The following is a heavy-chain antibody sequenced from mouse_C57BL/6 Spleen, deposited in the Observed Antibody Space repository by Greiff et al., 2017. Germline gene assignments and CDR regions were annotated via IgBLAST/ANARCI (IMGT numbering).Heavy chain of an antibody. D-gene: IGHD1-1*01. CDR1: GFNIKDDY. J-gene: IGHJ4*01. CDR3: TRFTTVVATMGPYAMDY. V-gene: IGHV14-4*01. Sequence: VQLKESGAELVRPGASVKLSCTASGFNIKDDYMHWVKQRPEQGLEWIGWIDPENGDTEYASKFQGKATITADTSSNTAYLQLSSLTSEDTAVYYCTRFTTVVATMGPYAMDYWGQGTSVTVSS. CDR2: IDPENGDT.